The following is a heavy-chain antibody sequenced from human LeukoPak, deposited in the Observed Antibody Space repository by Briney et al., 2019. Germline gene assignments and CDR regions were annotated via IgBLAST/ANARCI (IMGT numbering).Heavy chain of an antibody. V-gene: IGHV3-15*01. D-gene: IGHD5-12*01. J-gene: IGHJ4*02. CDR1: GSTFNNVW. Sequence: GGSLRLSCAASGSTFNNVWMSWVRQAPGKGLEWVGRIKSKTDGGTTDYAAPVEGRFTISRDDSKNTLYVQINSLKTEDTAVYYCTTEGGYSGYDSFYFDYWGQGTLVTVSS. CDR3: TTEGGYSGYDSFYFDY. CDR2: IKSKTDGGTT.